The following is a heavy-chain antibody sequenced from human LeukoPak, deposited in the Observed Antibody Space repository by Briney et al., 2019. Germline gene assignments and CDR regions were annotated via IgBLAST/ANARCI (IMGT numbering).Heavy chain of an antibody. Sequence: KASETLSLTCAVYGGSFSGYYWSWIRQPPGEGLEWIGEINHSGSTNYNPSLKSRVTISVDTSKNQFSLKLSSVTAADTAVYYCARANYDILTGYDYWGQGTLVTVSS. D-gene: IGHD3-9*01. V-gene: IGHV4-34*01. CDR1: GGSFSGYY. CDR3: ARANYDILTGYDY. J-gene: IGHJ4*02. CDR2: INHSGST.